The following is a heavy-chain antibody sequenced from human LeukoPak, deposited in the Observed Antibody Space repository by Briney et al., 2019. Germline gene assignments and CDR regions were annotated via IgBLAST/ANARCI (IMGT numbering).Heavy chain of an antibody. Sequence: PSETLSLTCSVSGGSLSTYYWTWTRQPPGEGLEWIGFIHQSGSTEYNPSLKSRVTMSLDTSRNQFSLKMSTVTAADTAVYYCSREQYTSGGSGWFGMDVWGQGTTVTVSS. J-gene: IGHJ6*02. CDR2: IHQSGST. D-gene: IGHD6-19*01. CDR3: SREQYTSGGSGWFGMDV. CDR1: GGSLSTYY. V-gene: IGHV4-59*12.